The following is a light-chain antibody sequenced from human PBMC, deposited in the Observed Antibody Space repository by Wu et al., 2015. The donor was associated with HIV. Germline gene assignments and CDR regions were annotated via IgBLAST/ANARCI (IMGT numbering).Light chain of an antibody. V-gene: IGKV3-11*01. CDR1: QSVSSY. Sequence: EIVLTQSPATLSLSPGERATLSCRASQSVSSYLAWYQQKPGQAPRLLIYDASNRATGIPARFSGSGSGTDFTLTISSLEPEDFAVYYCQQRSNWPLTFGGGTSGDQT. J-gene: IGKJ4*01. CDR3: QQRSNWPLT. CDR2: DAS.